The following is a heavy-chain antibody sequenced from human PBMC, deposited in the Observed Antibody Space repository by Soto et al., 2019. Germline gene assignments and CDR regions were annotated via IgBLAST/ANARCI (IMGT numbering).Heavy chain of an antibody. Sequence: SETLSLTCTVSGGSISSYYWSWIRQPPGKGLEWIGYSYYSGSTNYNPSLKSRVTLSVATSKNQFSLKLSSVTVADTAVYYCARDPGLLWFGEFYGWFDPWGQGTLVTVSS. V-gene: IGHV4-59*01. D-gene: IGHD3-10*01. CDR1: GGSISSYY. J-gene: IGHJ5*02. CDR2: SYYSGST. CDR3: ARDPGLLWFGEFYGWFDP.